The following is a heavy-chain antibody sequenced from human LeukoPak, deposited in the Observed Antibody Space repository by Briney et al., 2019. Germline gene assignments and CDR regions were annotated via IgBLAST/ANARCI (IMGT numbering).Heavy chain of an antibody. CDR3: ARGYGSGCYLRDY. D-gene: IGHD3-10*01. Sequence: ASVKVSCKPSGYTFTSYDINWLDQATRQELDWMEWMSPNSGNTGYAQKFQGRVTITRNTSISTAYMQLSSLRSEDTAVYYCARGYGSGCYLRDYWGQGTLVTVSS. J-gene: IGHJ4*02. CDR1: GYTFTSYD. V-gene: IGHV1-8*03. CDR2: MSPNSGNT.